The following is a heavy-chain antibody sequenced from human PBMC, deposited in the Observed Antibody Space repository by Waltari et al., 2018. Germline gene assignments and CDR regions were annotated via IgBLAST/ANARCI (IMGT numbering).Heavy chain of an antibody. V-gene: IGHV4-61*02. D-gene: IGHD6-13*01. CDR1: GGSISSGSYY. Sequence: QVQLQESGPGLVKPSQTLSLTCTVSGGSISSGSYYWSWIRQPAGKGLGWIGRIYTSGSTNYNPPLKSRVTISVDTSQNQFSLKLSSVTAADTAVYYCARGGSSWAHYWGQGTLVTVSS. CDR3: ARGGSSWAHY. J-gene: IGHJ4*02. CDR2: IYTSGST.